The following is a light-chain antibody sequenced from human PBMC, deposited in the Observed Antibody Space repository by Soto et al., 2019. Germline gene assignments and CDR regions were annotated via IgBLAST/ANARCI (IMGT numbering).Light chain of an antibody. CDR1: SSGVGSYNL. CDR3: CSYARGSTLV. Sequence: QSALTQPASVSGSPGQSITISCTGTSSGVGSYNLVSWYQQHPGKAPKLMIYEDSKRPSGVSNRFFGSKSGNTASLTISGLQAEDEADYFCCSYARGSTLVFGGGTKLTVL. CDR2: EDS. J-gene: IGLJ3*02. V-gene: IGLV2-23*01.